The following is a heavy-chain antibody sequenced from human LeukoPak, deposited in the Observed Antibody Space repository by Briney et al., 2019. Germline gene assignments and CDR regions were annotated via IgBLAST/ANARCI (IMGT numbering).Heavy chain of an antibody. CDR3: ARTKEMASISYFDS. D-gene: IGHD5-24*01. J-gene: IGHJ4*02. CDR1: GFTFSNAW. V-gene: IGHV3-11*04. CDR2: IDSSGSNI. Sequence: AGGSLRLSCAASGFTFSNAWMSWVRQAPGKGLEWVSYIDSSGSNIHYADSVKGRFTISRDNAKNSLYLQMNSLRAEDTAVYYCARTKEMASISYFDSWGQGTLVTVSS.